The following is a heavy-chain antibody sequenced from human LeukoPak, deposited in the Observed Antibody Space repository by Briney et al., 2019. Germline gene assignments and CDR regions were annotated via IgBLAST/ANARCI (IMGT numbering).Heavy chain of an antibody. J-gene: IGHJ3*02. CDR3: ARDKKVVITTWCCAFDI. CDR2: ISAYNGNT. CDR1: GYTFTSYG. D-gene: IGHD3-22*01. V-gene: IGHV1-18*01. Sequence: ASVKVSCKASGYTFTSYGISWVRQAPGQGLEWMGWISAYNGNTNYALKLQGRVTMTTDTSTSTAYMELRSLGSDDTAVYYCARDKKVVITTWCCAFDIWGQGTMVTVSS.